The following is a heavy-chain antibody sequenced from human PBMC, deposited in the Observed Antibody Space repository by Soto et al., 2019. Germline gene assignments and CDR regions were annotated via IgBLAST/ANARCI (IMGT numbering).Heavy chain of an antibody. CDR1: GFTFSVYS. CDR3: ARALIYYYGMDV. CDR2: ITSSSNTI. D-gene: IGHD2-8*01. V-gene: IGHV3-48*01. Sequence: ESGGGLVQPGGSLRLSCAASGFTFSVYSINWVRQAPGKGLEWVSYITSSSNTIYYADSVKGRFTISRDNAKNSLYLQMHCLRGEDTAVYYCARALIYYYGMDVWGQGTTVTVSS. J-gene: IGHJ6*02.